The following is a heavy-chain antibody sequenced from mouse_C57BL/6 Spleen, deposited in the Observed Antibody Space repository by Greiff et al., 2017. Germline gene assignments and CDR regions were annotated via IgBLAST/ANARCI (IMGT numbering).Heavy chain of an antibody. V-gene: IGHV3-1*01. D-gene: IGHD3-2*02. CDR2: ISYSGST. CDR1: GYSITSDYD. CDR3: ARGSSCYDIDY. Sequence: EVLLVESGPGMVKPSPSLSLTCTVSGYSITSDYDWHWIRHFPGNKLEWMGYISYSGSTNYNSSIKSRISITHDTSKNHVFLKWNSVAAEDTATYCCARGSSCYDIDYWGQGTTVTVSS. J-gene: IGHJ2*01.